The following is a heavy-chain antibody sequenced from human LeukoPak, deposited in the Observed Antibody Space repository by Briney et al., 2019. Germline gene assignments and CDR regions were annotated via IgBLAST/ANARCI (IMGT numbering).Heavy chain of an antibody. D-gene: IGHD6-19*01. CDR3: ARDSGGGWYGIDY. V-gene: IGHV1-2*02. Sequence: ASVKVSCKASGYTFTGYYMHWVRQAPGQGLEWMGWINPNSGGTSYAQKFQGRVTMTRDTSISTAYMELSRLRSDDTAVYYCARDSGGGWYGIDYWGQGTLVTVSS. J-gene: IGHJ4*02. CDR2: INPNSGGT. CDR1: GYTFTGYY.